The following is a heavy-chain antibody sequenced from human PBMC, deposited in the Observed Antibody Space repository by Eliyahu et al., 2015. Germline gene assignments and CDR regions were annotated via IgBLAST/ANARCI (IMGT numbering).Heavy chain of an antibody. J-gene: IGHJ5*02. V-gene: IGHV1-69*01. CDR3: P. CDR1: GGTFPSYT. Sequence: QVQLVQSGAEVKRPGSSVKVSCKASGGTFPSYTISWVRQAPGQGLEWLGGIIPVFGTANYAQKFQGRVMITADESTSTAVYYCVLEGGSSGPRWFDPWGQGTLVTVSS. D-gene: IGHD6-19*01. CDR2: IIPVFGTA.